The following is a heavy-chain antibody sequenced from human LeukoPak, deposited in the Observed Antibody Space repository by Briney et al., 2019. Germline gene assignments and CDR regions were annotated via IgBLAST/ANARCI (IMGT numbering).Heavy chain of an antibody. CDR3: ARTSYWFDP. CDR2: ITSSSNYI. V-gene: IGHV3-21*01. Sequence: GGSLRLSCAASGVTFSSYGMSWVRQAPGKGLEWVSSITSSSNYIYYGDSVKGRFTISRDNAKNSLFLQMNSLRPEDTAVYYCARTSYWFDPWGPGTLVTVSS. J-gene: IGHJ5*02. CDR1: GVTFSSYG.